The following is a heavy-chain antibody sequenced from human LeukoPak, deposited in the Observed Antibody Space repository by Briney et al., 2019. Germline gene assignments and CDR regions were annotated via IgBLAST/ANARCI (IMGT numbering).Heavy chain of an antibody. CDR1: GYPISSSNW. Sequence: SETLSLTCAVSGYPISSSNWWGWIRQPPGKGLEWIGYIYYSGSTYYNPSLKSRVTMSVDTSKNQFSLKLSSVTAVDTAVYYCARAPHSSSFLNAFDIWGQGTMVTVSS. CDR2: IYYSGST. J-gene: IGHJ3*02. D-gene: IGHD6-13*01. CDR3: ARAPHSSSFLNAFDI. V-gene: IGHV4-28*03.